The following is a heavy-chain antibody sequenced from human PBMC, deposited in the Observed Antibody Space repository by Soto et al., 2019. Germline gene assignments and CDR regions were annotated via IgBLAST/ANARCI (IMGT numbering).Heavy chain of an antibody. Sequence: TSETLSLPCAVYGGSFSGYYWSWIRQPPGKGLEWIGEINHSGSTNYNPSLKSRVTISVDTSKNRFSLKLSSVTAADTAVYYCARGANWLNFDYWGQGTLVTVSS. J-gene: IGHJ4*02. CDR2: INHSGST. D-gene: IGHD3-9*01. V-gene: IGHV4-34*01. CDR1: GGSFSGYY. CDR3: ARGANWLNFDY.